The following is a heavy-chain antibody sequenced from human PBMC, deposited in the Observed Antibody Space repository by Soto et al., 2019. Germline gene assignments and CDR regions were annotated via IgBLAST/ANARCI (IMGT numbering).Heavy chain of an antibody. Sequence: PPETLSITCTVSGGSISSRDYYWSWISQPSGRGLEWIEYIYYSGNSYYNPSLKNRVTIAVDTSNNQFSLKLCSVTAADTAVYYCARERADGGKIYWGQGTLVSVSS. CDR3: ARERADGGKIY. D-gene: IGHD2-15*01. J-gene: IGHJ4*02. CDR1: GGSISSRDYY. V-gene: IGHV4-30-4*01. CDR2: IYYSGNS.